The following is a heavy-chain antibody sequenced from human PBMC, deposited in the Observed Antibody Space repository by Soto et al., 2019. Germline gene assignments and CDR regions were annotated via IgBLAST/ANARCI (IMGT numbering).Heavy chain of an antibody. CDR2: LAGRSGGST. Sequence: EVQLLESGGGLVQPGASLRLSCAASGFTFRSYAMIWVLQAPGKGLEWVSALAGRSGGSTNYADSVKGRFTISRDNSKNTLFLQMNSLRAEDTAVYYCAKDGWELLRGFDPWGQGTLVTVSS. CDR1: GFTFRSYA. CDR3: AKDGWELLRGFDP. V-gene: IGHV3-23*01. J-gene: IGHJ5*02. D-gene: IGHD1-26*01.